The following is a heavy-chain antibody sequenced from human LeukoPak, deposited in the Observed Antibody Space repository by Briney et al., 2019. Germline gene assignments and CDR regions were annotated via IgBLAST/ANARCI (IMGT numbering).Heavy chain of an antibody. CDR2: IYYSGST. V-gene: IGHV4-59*01. Sequence: PSETLSLTCAVYGGSFSGYYWSWIRQPPGKGLEWIGYIYYSGSTNYNPSLKSRVTISVDTSKNQFSLKLSSVTAADTAVYYCARGDYYGSGSIPLDYWGQGTLVTVSS. CDR1: GGSFSGYY. D-gene: IGHD3-10*01. J-gene: IGHJ4*02. CDR3: ARGDYYGSGSIPLDY.